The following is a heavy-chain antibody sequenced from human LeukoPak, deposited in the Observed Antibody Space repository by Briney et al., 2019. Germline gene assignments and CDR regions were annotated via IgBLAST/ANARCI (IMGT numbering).Heavy chain of an antibody. J-gene: IGHJ5*02. Sequence: SVKVSCKTSGYTFTNYDITWVRQAPGQGLEWMGGIIPIFGTANYAQKFQGRVTITADKSTSTAYMELSSLRSEDTAVYYCARTRRFGELLGYWFDPWGQGTLVTVSS. CDR2: IIPIFGTA. CDR3: ARTRRFGELLGYWFDP. D-gene: IGHD3-10*01. CDR1: GYTFTNYD. V-gene: IGHV1-69*06.